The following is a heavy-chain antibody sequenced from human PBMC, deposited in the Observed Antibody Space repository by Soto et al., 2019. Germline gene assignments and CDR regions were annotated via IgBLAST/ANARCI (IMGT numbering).Heavy chain of an antibody. CDR2: VFYTGFT. Sequence: SETLSLTCTVSGGSFSKSSYYWGWIRQPPGKGPEWIGSVFYTGFTSYNPSLESRVSVSVDTSKNQFSLKVSGVSAADTAVYYCATSQKGYNWNYFDHWGQGALVTVSS. D-gene: IGHD1-20*01. J-gene: IGHJ4*02. CDR1: GGSFSKSSYY. CDR3: ATSQKGYNWNYFDH. V-gene: IGHV4-39*01.